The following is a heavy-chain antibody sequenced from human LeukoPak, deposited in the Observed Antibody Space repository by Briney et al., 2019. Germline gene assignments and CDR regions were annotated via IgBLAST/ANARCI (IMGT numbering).Heavy chain of an antibody. CDR1: GFTFSSYA. CDR2: ISGSGGST. Sequence: GGSLRLSCAASGFTFSSYAMSWVRQAPGKGLEWVSAISGSGGSTYYADSVKGRFTISRDNSKNTLYLQMNSLRAEDTAVNYCARDWGYYYDSSGFMDVWGQGTTVTVSS. CDR3: ARDWGYYYDSSGFMDV. J-gene: IGHJ6*02. V-gene: IGHV3-23*01. D-gene: IGHD3-22*01.